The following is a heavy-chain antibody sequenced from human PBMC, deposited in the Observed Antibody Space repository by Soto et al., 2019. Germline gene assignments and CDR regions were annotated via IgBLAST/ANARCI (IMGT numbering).Heavy chain of an antibody. V-gene: IGHV5-10-1*01. Sequence: GESLKISCQASGFAFTSYWITWVRQMPGRGLEGMGRIDSSDSSTNYSPSFRCHVTISADRSTSTAYLQWNSLKASDTAMYYCARGVKMATPHRYYFDFWGQGTRGTVSS. J-gene: IGHJ4*02. CDR2: IDSSDSST. D-gene: IGHD5-12*01. CDR3: ARGVKMATPHRYYFDF. CDR1: GFAFTSYW.